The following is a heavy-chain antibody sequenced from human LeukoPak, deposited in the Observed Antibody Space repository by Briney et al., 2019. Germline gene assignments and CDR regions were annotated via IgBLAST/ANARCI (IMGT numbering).Heavy chain of an antibody. J-gene: IGHJ6*02. V-gene: IGHV1-46*01. CDR2: INPSGGST. D-gene: IGHD2-8*01. CDR1: GYNFISYY. Sequence: GASVKVSCKASGYNFISYYMHWVRQAPGQGLEWVGIINPSGGSTSYVQKFQDRVTMTRDTSTSTVYMELSSLKSDDTAVYYCAREDVVLVDAVRYYYYGMDGWGQGTTVTVSS. CDR3: AREDVVLVDAVRYYYYGMDG.